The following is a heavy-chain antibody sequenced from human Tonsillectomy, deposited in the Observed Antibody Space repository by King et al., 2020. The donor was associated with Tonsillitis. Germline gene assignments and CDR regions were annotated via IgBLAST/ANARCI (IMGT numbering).Heavy chain of an antibody. J-gene: IGHJ4*02. V-gene: IGHV5-51*01. CDR1: GYTFTNFW. Sequence: VQLVESAEEVKKSGEFLKISCKASGYTFTNFWIGWVRQMPGKGLEWMGIIFPGDSDIRYSPSFEGQVTISADKSINTAYLQWSSLKASDTAIYYCARRSGYTTGWDDYWGQGTLVTVSS. D-gene: IGHD6-19*01. CDR2: IFPGDSDI. CDR3: ARRSGYTTGWDDY.